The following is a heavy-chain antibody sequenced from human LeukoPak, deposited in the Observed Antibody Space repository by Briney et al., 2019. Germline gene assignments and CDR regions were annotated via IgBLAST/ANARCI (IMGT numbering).Heavy chain of an antibody. CDR1: GFTVSSNY. D-gene: IGHD3-10*01. J-gene: IGHJ4*02. CDR3: ARESRGGLYYFDY. CDR2: IYSGGST. Sequence: PGGSLRLSCAASGFTVSSNYMSWVRQAPGKGLEWVSVIYSGGSTYYADSVKGRFTISRDNSKNTLYLQMNSLRAEDTAVYYCARESRGGLYYFDYWGQGTLVTVSS. V-gene: IGHV3-53*01.